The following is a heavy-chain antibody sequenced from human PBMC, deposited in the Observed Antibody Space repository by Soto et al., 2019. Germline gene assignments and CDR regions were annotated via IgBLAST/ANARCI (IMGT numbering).Heavy chain of an antibody. CDR1: GGSISSSSYY. CDR3: ARERQLDYYYHGMDV. D-gene: IGHD6-13*01. CDR2: IYYSGST. V-gene: IGHV4-39*01. J-gene: IGHJ6*02. Sequence: PSETLSLTCTVSGGSISSSSYYWGWIRQPPGKGLEWIGSIYYSGSTYYNPSLKSRVTISVDTSKNQFSLKLSSVTAADTAVYYCARERQLDYYYHGMDVWGQGTTVTVSS.